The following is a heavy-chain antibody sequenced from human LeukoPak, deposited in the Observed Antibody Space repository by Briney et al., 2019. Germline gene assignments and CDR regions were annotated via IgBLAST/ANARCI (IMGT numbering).Heavy chain of an antibody. CDR2: IYTSGST. Sequence: SETLSLTCTVSGGSISSGDYYWSWIRQPAGKGLEWIGRIYTSGSTNYNPSLKSRVTMSVDTSKNQFSLKLSSVTAADTAVYYCARDQDSRIFGVVTPGYYYYMDVWGKGTTVTVSS. J-gene: IGHJ6*03. D-gene: IGHD3-3*01. CDR1: GGSISSGDYY. V-gene: IGHV4-61*02. CDR3: ARDQDSRIFGVVTPGYYYYMDV.